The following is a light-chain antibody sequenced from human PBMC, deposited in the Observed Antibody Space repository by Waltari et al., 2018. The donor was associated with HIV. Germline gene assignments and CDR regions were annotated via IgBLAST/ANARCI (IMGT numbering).Light chain of an antibody. Sequence: QSALTQPASGSGSPGQSITIPFHATEVDVGSITFVSWYPQFPGRAPQLIIYGGSIRSSRVSHRFSASNSGKTASLTISGLQTADEAIYYCCAYVGTLTPAFGGGTQLTVL. J-gene: IGLJ3*02. V-gene: IGLV2-23*01. CDR1: EVDVGSITF. CDR3: CAYVGTLTPA. CDR2: GGS.